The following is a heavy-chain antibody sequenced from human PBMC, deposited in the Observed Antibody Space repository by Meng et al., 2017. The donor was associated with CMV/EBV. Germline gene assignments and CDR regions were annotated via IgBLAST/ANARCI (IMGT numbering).Heavy chain of an antibody. V-gene: IGHV1-69*12. J-gene: IGHJ2*01. CDR2: IIPIFGTA. CDR1: GGTFGSYA. CDR3: ASVTGIGWWYFDL. Sequence: QAPAGHSGAGGNKPGSSVTVSCKASGGTFGSYAISWVRQTPGQGLEWMGGIIPIFGTANYAQKFQGRVTITADESTSTAYMELSSLRSEDTAVYYCASVTGIGWWYFDLWGRGTLVTVSS. D-gene: IGHD1-20*01.